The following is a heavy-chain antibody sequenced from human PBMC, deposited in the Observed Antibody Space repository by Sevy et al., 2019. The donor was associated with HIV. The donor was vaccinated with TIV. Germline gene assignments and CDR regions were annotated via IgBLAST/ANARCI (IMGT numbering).Heavy chain of an antibody. CDR1: GFTFSHAW. Sequence: GGSLRLSCAASGFTFSHAWMSWVRQAPAKGLEWVGRLKSKPDGGTTDYAAPVKGRFTISRDDSKNTLFLQMNSLKTEDTAVYYCSTDPIIVLLVTDGMDVWGQGTTVTVSS. CDR3: STDPIIVLLVTDGMDV. V-gene: IGHV3-15*01. J-gene: IGHJ6*02. D-gene: IGHD2-8*02. CDR2: LKSKPDGGTT.